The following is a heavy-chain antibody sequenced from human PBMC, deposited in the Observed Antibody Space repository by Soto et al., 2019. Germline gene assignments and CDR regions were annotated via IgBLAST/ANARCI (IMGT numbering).Heavy chain of an antibody. CDR3: ARDEYCSGGSCYVGWFDP. CDR2: ISAYNGNT. CDR1: GYTFTSYG. D-gene: IGHD2-15*01. V-gene: IGHV1-18*01. J-gene: IGHJ5*02. Sequence: ASVKVSCKASGYTFTSYGISWVRQAPGQGLEWMGWISAYNGNTNYAQKLQGRVTMTTDTSTSTAYMELRSLRSDDTAVYYCARDEYCSGGSCYVGWFDPWGQGTLVTVSS.